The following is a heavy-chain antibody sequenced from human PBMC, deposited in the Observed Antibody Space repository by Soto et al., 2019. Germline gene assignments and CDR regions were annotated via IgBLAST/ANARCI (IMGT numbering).Heavy chain of an antibody. Sequence: ASVKVSCKASGGTFSSYAISWVRQAPGQGLEWMGGIIPIFGTANYAQKFQGRVTITADESTSTAYMELSSLRSEDMAVYYCARELLRGYSYGYLDYWGQGTQVTVSS. CDR1: GGTFSSYA. D-gene: IGHD5-18*01. J-gene: IGHJ4*02. CDR3: ARELLRGYSYGYLDY. V-gene: IGHV1-69*13. CDR2: IIPIFGTA.